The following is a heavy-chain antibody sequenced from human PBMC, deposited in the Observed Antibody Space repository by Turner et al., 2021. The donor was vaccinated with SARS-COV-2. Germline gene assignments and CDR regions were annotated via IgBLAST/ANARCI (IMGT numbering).Heavy chain of an antibody. CDR2: ISSSRSYI. J-gene: IGHJ6*02. CDR3: ARDRIVRNWNDVPKPTYGMDV. CDR1: GFTFSSYN. D-gene: IGHD1-20*01. V-gene: IGHV3-21*01. Sequence: EVQLVESGGGLVKPGGSLRLSCAPSGFTFSSYNMNWVRQAPGKGLEWVSSISSSRSYIYYADSGKVRFTISRDNAKNSLYLQMNSLRAEDTAVYYCARDRIVRNWNDVPKPTYGMDVWGQGTTVTVSS.